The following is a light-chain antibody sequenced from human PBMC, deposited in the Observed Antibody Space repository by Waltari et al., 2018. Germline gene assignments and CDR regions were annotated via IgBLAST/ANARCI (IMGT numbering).Light chain of an antibody. V-gene: IGLV2-14*03. Sequence: QSALTQPASVSGSPGQSITISCTGTSSDVGGYNHVSWYPQHPGKAPKLIIFDVSNRPSRVSSRFSVSKSGDTAALTISWLQAQDEADYYCSSYISSDTLELFGGGTSLTVL. J-gene: IGLJ2*01. CDR3: SSYISSDTLEL. CDR1: SSDVGGYNH. CDR2: DVS.